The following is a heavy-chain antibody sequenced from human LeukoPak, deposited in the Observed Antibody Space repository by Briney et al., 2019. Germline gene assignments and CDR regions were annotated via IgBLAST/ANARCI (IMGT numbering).Heavy chain of an antibody. CDR3: AKDSATMDILTGYYLDY. Sequence: GGSLRLSCAASGFTFDDYAMHWVRQAPGKGLEWVSLISGDGGSTYYADSVKGRFTISRDNSKNSLYLQMNSLRTEDTALYYCAKDSATMDILTGYYLDYWGQGTLVTVSS. D-gene: IGHD3-9*01. CDR1: GFTFDDYA. CDR2: ISGDGGST. V-gene: IGHV3-43*02. J-gene: IGHJ4*02.